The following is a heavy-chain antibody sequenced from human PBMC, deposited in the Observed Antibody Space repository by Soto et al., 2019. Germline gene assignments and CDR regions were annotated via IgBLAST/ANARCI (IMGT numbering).Heavy chain of an antibody. CDR3: ARVSPNRLRVFDS. CDR1: GGTFHSYT. Sequence: ASVKVSCKASGGTFHSYTTSWVRQAPGQGLEWMGGIIPMLGSANYAQKFQGRVSITADEATTTAFMELSRLTSEDSAVYYCARVSPNRLRVFDSWGQGTMVTVSS. CDR2: IIPMLGSA. V-gene: IGHV1-69*13. J-gene: IGHJ4*02.